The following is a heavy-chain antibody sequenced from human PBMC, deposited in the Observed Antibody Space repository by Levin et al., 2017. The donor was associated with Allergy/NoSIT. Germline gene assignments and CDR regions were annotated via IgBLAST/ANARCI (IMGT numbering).Heavy chain of an antibody. J-gene: IGHJ6*02. Sequence: SQTLSLTCAVYGGSFRGYYWSWIRQPPGKGLEWIGEINHSGSTNYNPSLKSRVTISVDTSKNQFSLKLSSVTAADTAVYYCARNLISSGWFPYYYYGMDVWGQGTTVTVSS. CDR1: GGSFRGYY. V-gene: IGHV4-34*01. D-gene: IGHD6-19*01. CDR3: ARNLISSGWFPYYYYGMDV. CDR2: INHSGST.